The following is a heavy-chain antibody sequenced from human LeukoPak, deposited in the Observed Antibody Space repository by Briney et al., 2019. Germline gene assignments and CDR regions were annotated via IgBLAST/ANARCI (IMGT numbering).Heavy chain of an antibody. D-gene: IGHD6-6*01. CDR3: AKASRIAARPGSLDY. CDR2: IRYDGSNK. Sequence: GGSLRLSCAASGFTFSSYGMHWVRQAPGKGLEWVAFIRYDGSNKYYADSVKGRFTISRDNSKNTLYLQMNSLRAEDTAVYYCAKASRIAARPGSLDYWGQGTLVTVSS. CDR1: GFTFSSYG. J-gene: IGHJ4*02. V-gene: IGHV3-30*02.